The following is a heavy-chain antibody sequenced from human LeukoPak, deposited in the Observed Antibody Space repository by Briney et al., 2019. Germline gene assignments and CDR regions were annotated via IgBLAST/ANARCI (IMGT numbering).Heavy chain of an antibody. Sequence: ASVKVSCKASGYTFTGYYMHWVRQAPGQGLEWMGWINPNSGGTNYAQKFQGRVTMTRDTSISTAYMELSRLRSDDTAVYYCARGMTTVAPPPGYWGQGTLVTVSS. CDR2: INPNSGGT. J-gene: IGHJ4*02. D-gene: IGHD4-23*01. V-gene: IGHV1-2*02. CDR1: GYTFTGYY. CDR3: ARGMTTVAPPPGY.